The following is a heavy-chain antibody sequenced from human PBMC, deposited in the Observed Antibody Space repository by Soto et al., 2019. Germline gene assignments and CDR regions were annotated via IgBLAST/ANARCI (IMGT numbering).Heavy chain of an antibody. V-gene: IGHV1-18*04. D-gene: IGHD2-2*01. Sequence: QVQLVQSGAEVKKPGASVKVSCKASGYTFTSYGISWVRQAPGQGLEWMGWISAYNGNTNYAQKLQGRVTMPTDTSTSTASMELRSLRSDATAVYYCARATRYCRSASCSYYYYGMDVWGQGTKVTVSS. CDR1: GYTFTSYG. CDR2: ISAYNGNT. J-gene: IGHJ6*02. CDR3: ARATRYCRSASCSYYYYGMDV.